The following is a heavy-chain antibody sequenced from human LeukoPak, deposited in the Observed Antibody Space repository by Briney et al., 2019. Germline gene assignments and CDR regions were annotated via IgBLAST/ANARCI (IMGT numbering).Heavy chain of an antibody. D-gene: IGHD3-22*01. Sequence: SETLSLTCTVSGGSISSGDYYWRWIRQPPGRGLEWIGYIYYSGSTYYNPSLKSRVTISVDTSKNQFSLKLSSVTAADTAVYYCARGDDSSGYYLYWGQGTLVTVSS. CDR2: IYYSGST. CDR1: GGSISSGDYY. CDR3: ARGDDSSGYYLY. V-gene: IGHV4-30-4*01. J-gene: IGHJ4*02.